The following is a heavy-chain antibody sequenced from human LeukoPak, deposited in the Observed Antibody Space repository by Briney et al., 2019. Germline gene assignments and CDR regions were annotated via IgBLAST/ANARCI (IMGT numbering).Heavy chain of an antibody. V-gene: IGHV5-51*01. D-gene: IGHD1-26*01. CDR1: GYSFTSYW. CDR2: IYPGDSDT. Sequence: GESLKISCKGSGYSFTSYWIGWVRQMPGKGLEWMGIIYPGDSDTRYSPSFQGQVTISADKSISTAYLQWSSLKASDTAMYYCARQVGDSGSYPDAFDIWGQGTMVTVSS. J-gene: IGHJ3*02. CDR3: ARQVGDSGSYPDAFDI.